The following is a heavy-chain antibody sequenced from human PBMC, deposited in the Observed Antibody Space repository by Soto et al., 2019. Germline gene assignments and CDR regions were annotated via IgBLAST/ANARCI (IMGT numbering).Heavy chain of an antibody. V-gene: IGHV3-74*01. CDR2: INSDGSST. D-gene: IGHD3-3*01. J-gene: IGHJ6*02. CDR3: ARGGTYYDFWSGYYGYYYYGMDV. CDR1: GFTFSSYW. Sequence: LRLSCAASGFTFSSYWMHWVRQAPGKGLVWVSRINSDGSSTSYADSVKGRFTISRDNAKNTLYLQMNSLRAEDTAVYYCARGGTYYDFWSGYYGYYYYGMDVWGQGTTVTVSS.